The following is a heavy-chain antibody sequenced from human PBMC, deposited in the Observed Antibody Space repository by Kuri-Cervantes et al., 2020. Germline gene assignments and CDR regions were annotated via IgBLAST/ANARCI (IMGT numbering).Heavy chain of an antibody. CDR1: GGSISSYY. CDR2: IYYSGST. V-gene: IGHV4-59*05. Sequence: SETLSLTCTVSGGSISSYYWSWIRQPAGKGLEWIGRIYYSGSTYYNPSLKSRVTISVDTSKNQFSLKLSSVTAADTAVYYCARRPHACSSTSCYTGAWFDPWGQGTLVTVSS. CDR3: ARRPHACSSTSCYTGAWFDP. D-gene: IGHD2-2*02. J-gene: IGHJ5*02.